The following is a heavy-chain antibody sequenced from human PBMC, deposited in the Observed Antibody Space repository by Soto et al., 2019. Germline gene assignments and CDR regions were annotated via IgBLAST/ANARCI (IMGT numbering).Heavy chain of an antibody. CDR2: TYYRSKWYN. J-gene: IGHJ6*03. V-gene: IGHV6-1*01. Sequence: SQTLSLTCAISGDSVSSNSAACNWIRQSPSRGLEWLGRTYYRSKWYNDYAVSVKSRITINPDTSKNQFSLQLNSVTPEDAAVYYCARGVPLSVLEVLLMKYYYHYMYIWGKETTITLSS. D-gene: IGHD3-16*01. CDR3: ARGVPLSVLEVLLMKYYYHYMYI. CDR1: GDSVSSNSAA.